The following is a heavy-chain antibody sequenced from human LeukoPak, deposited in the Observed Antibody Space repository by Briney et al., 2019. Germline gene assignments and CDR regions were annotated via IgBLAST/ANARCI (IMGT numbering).Heavy chain of an antibody. Sequence: GGSLRLSCAASGFTFSSYAIHWVRQAPGKGLEWVAVISYDGSTKYNADSVKGRFTISRDNSKNTLYLQMNSLRPEDTAVYYCAVLSSRDIRGDDYWGQGTLVTVSS. CDR1: GFTFSSYA. J-gene: IGHJ4*02. CDR3: AVLSSRDIRGDDY. V-gene: IGHV3-30*04. CDR2: ISYDGSTK. D-gene: IGHD6-13*01.